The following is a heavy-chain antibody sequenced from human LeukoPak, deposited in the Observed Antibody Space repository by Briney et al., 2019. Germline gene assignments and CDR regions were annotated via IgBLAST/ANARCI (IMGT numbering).Heavy chain of an antibody. V-gene: IGHV4-31*03. D-gene: IGHD3-9*01. J-gene: IGHJ4*02. Sequence: SETLSLTCTVSGGSISSGGYYWSWIRQHPGQGLEWIGYIYYSGSTYYNPSLKSRVTISVDTSKNQFSLKLSSVTAADTALYFRPKTAYDILTGYRPFDYWGQGTLVTVSS. CDR3: PKTAYDILTGYRPFDY. CDR2: IYYSGST. CDR1: GGSISSGGYY.